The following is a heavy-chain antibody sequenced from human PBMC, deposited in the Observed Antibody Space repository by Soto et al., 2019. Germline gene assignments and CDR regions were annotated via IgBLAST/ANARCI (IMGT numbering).Heavy chain of an antibody. V-gene: IGHV1-69*06. Sequence: QAQLEQSGAEVKKPGSSVKVSCKASGDTFSSYAISWVRQAPGQGLEWMGGIIPFFGSAKYAQKFQGRVTITADKSTSTAYMELTSIRSEDTAVYFCATGSPDCTNTSCYTGYSGMNVWGQGSTVTVSS. CDR3: ATGSPDCTNTSCYTGYSGMNV. D-gene: IGHD2-2*01. CDR2: IIPFFGSA. J-gene: IGHJ6*02. CDR1: GDTFSSYA.